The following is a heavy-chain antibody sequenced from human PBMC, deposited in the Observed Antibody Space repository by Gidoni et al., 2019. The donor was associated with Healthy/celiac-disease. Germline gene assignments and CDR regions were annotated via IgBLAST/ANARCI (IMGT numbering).Heavy chain of an antibody. Sequence: QVQLVESGGGVVQPGRSLRLSCAASGFTFSSYAMHWVRQAPGKGLEWVAVISYDGSNKYYADSVKGRFTISRDNSKNTLYLQMNSLRAEDTAVYYCARDRRWINRGGAFDIWGQGTMVTVSS. J-gene: IGHJ3*02. CDR2: ISYDGSNK. CDR3: ARDRRWINRGGAFDI. V-gene: IGHV3-30-3*01. CDR1: GFTFSSYA. D-gene: IGHD4-17*01.